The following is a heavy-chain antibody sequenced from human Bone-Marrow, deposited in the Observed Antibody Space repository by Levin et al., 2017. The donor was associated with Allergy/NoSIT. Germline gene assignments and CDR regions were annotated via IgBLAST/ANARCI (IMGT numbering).Heavy chain of an antibody. CDR2: IYYSGTT. V-gene: IGHV4-30-4*08. J-gene: IGHJ3*02. D-gene: IGHD3-10*01. CDR3: ATMIQGVDAFDI. CDR1: GGSISSGDYY. Sequence: SETLSLTCTVSGGSISSGDYYWNWIRQHPGKGLEWIGYIYYSGTTYYNPSLKSRVTISEDTSQNQFSLRLDSVTAADTAVYFCATMIQGVDAFDIWGQGTMVTVSS.